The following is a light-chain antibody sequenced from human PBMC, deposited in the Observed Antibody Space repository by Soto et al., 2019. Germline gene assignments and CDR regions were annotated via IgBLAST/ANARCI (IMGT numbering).Light chain of an antibody. CDR3: MQGLQPLPT. Sequence: DIVLTQSPLSLPVTPGEPASISCRSSQSLLHSDGYNYLDWYLQEPGQSPQLLFYLGSKRASGIPERFSGSGSGPYSILTISRVEHEDVGVYYYMQGLQPLPTFGPGTKVDIK. CDR1: QSLLHSDGYNY. V-gene: IGKV2-28*01. J-gene: IGKJ3*01. CDR2: LGS.